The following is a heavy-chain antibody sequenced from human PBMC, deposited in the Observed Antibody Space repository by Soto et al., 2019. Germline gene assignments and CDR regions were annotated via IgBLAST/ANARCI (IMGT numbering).Heavy chain of an antibody. Sequence: PGGSLRLSCTASGFTFGDYAMSWFRQAPGKGLEWVGFIRSKAYGGTTEYAASVKGRFTISRDDSKSIAYLQMNSLKTEDTAVYYCTRAGEYGDNDFYYYYYYMDVWGKGTTVTVSS. V-gene: IGHV3-49*03. CDR2: IRSKAYGGTT. J-gene: IGHJ6*03. D-gene: IGHD4-17*01. CDR1: GFTFGDYA. CDR3: TRAGEYGDNDFYYYYYYMDV.